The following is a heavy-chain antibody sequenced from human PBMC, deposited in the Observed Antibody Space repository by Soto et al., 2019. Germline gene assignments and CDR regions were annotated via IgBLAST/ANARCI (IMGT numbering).Heavy chain of an antibody. V-gene: IGHV3-9*01. Sequence: ESGGGLVQPGRSLRLSCAASGFTFDDYAMHWVRQAPGKGLEWVSGISWNSGSIGYADSVKGRFTISRDNAKNSLYLQMNSLRAEDTALYYCAKDGVERNYYYYYMDVWGKGTTVTVSS. D-gene: IGHD3-3*01. J-gene: IGHJ6*03. CDR1: GFTFDDYA. CDR3: AKDGVERNYYYYYMDV. CDR2: ISWNSGSI.